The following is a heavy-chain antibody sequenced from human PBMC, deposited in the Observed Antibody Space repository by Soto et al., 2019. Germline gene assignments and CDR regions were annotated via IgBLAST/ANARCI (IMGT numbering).Heavy chain of an antibody. J-gene: IGHJ4*02. CDR2: IAYERKTA. V-gene: IGHV3-30*18. Sequence: GGSLRLSCEGSGFTLSNSGIHWVRQAPDKGLEWVATIAYERKTANYADSAKGRFTISRDISKSTVYLQMNSLRREDTATYYCAKSTCGYGGASDFWGQGTVVTVSS. CDR3: AKSTCGYGGASDF. D-gene: IGHD4-17*01. CDR1: GFTLSNSG.